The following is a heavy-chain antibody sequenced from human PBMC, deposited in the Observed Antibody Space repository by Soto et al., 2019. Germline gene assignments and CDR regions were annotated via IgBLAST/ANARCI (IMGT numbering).Heavy chain of an antibody. CDR3: PRHERGSTVVVPAAAYYGMDV. Sequence: GESLKISCQVSGYSFTSYWVAWVRQMPGKGLEWMGIIYPGDSDTRYSPSFQGQVIISADKSITTAYVQWTSLKASDTAMYYCPRHERGSTVVVPAAAYYGMDVWGQGTTVTVYS. D-gene: IGHD2-2*01. CDR2: IYPGDSDT. J-gene: IGHJ6*02. CDR1: GYSFTSYW. V-gene: IGHV5-51*01.